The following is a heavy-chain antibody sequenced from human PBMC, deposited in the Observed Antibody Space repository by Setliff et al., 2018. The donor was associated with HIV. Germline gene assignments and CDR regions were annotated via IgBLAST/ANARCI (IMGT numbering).Heavy chain of an antibody. J-gene: IGHJ4*02. Sequence: SVKVSCKASGGTFISYAFTWVRQAPGQGLEWMGGFTPILGIPTYAQKFQGRVTITADTSTSTAYMELSSLRSEDTAVHYCARGWMATLNGPIGYWGRGTLVTVSS. CDR1: GGTFISYA. D-gene: IGHD5-12*01. V-gene: IGHV1-69*10. CDR2: FTPILGIP. CDR3: ARGWMATLNGPIGY.